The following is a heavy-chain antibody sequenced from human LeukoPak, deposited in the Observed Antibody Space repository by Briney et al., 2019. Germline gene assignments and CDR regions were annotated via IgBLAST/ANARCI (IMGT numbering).Heavy chain of an antibody. J-gene: IGHJ4*02. V-gene: IGHV3-15*01. CDR3: TTLQIPYCSGGSCYGGDY. D-gene: IGHD2-15*01. CDR2: IKSKTDGGTT. Sequence: GGSLRLSCAASGFTFSNARMSWVRQAPGKGLEWVGRIKSKTDGGTTDYAAPVKGRFTISRDDSKNTLYLQMNSLKTEDTAVYYCTTLQIPYCSGGSCYGGDYWGQGTLVTVSS. CDR1: GFTFSNAR.